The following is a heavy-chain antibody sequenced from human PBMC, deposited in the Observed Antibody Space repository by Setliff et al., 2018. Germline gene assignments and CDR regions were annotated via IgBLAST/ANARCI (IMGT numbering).Heavy chain of an antibody. J-gene: IGHJ4*02. CDR3: ARHRAVAGAYYFDF. CDR1: VYSISRDCH. V-gene: IGHV4-38-2*01. Sequence: SETLSLTCAVSVYSISRDCHWGWIRQPPGKGLEWIGSIYYSGNTYYNASLKGRVTISGDTSKNQFSLKLTAVTAADTAIYYLARHRAVAGAYYFDFWGQGTLVTVSS. CDR2: IYYSGNT. D-gene: IGHD6-19*01.